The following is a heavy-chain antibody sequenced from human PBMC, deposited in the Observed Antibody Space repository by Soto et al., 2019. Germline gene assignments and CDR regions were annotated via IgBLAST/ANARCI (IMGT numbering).Heavy chain of an antibody. V-gene: IGHV3-23*01. CDR3: AKDSRLRGSFYGH. CDR1: GFTFSSYS. Sequence: VGSLRLSCAASGFTFSSYSMNWVRQAPGKGLEWVSAISGSGGGTYYADSVKGRFTISRDDSKNTLYLQMNSLRAEDTAVYYCAKDSRLRGSFYGHWGQGTLVTVSS. J-gene: IGHJ4*02. CDR2: ISGSGGGT. D-gene: IGHD1-26*01.